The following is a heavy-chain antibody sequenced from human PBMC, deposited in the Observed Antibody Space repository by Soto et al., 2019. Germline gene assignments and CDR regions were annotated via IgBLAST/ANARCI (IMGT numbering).Heavy chain of an antibody. Sequence: ASVKVSCKASGYTCTSYGISWVLQAPGQGLEWMGWISAYNGNTNYAQKLQGRVTMTTDTSTSTAYMELRSLRSDDTAVYYCAREAGAINWIRTRAFDYWGQGTLVTVSS. V-gene: IGHV1-18*01. CDR3: AREAGAINWIRTRAFDY. J-gene: IGHJ4*02. CDR2: ISAYNGNT. D-gene: IGHD1-20*01. CDR1: GYTCTSYG.